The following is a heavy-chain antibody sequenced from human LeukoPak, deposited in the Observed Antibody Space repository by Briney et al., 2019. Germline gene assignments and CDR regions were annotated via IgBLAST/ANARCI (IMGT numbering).Heavy chain of an antibody. CDR1: GYSISSGYC. Sequence: SETLSLTCTVSGYSISSGYCWGWIRQPPGKGLEWIGNICHGGNTYYKPSLRSRVTISVDTSKNQFSLKLSSVTAADTAVYYCARDVVAAPGTWDYWGQGTLVTVSS. CDR2: ICHGGNT. D-gene: IGHD6-13*01. V-gene: IGHV4-38-2*02. CDR3: ARDVVAAPGTWDY. J-gene: IGHJ4*02.